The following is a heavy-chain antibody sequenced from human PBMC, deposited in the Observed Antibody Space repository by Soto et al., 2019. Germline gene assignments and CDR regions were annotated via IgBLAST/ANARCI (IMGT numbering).Heavy chain of an antibody. CDR3: AKDGEYDSSGYYYFDY. Sequence: GGSLRLSCAASGFTFISYAMSWVRQAPGKGLEWVPAISGSGGSTYYADSVKGRFTISRDNSKNTLYLQMNSLRAEDTAVYYCAKDGEYDSSGYYYFDYWGQGTLVTVSS. CDR1: GFTFISYA. V-gene: IGHV3-23*01. CDR2: ISGSGGST. J-gene: IGHJ4*02. D-gene: IGHD3-22*01.